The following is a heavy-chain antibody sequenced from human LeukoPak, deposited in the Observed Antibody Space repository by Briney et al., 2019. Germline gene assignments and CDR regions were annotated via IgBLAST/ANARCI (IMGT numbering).Heavy chain of an antibody. CDR2: IYPGDSDT. Sequence: PGESLKISCKGAGYSFTSDWIGWVRRMPGKGLEWMGIIYPGDSDTRYSPSFQGQVTISADKSISTAYLQWSSLKASDTAMYYCARHRARDYYYMDVWGKGITVTVSS. J-gene: IGHJ6*03. CDR3: ARHRARDYYYMDV. CDR1: GYSFTSDW. D-gene: IGHD3-10*01. V-gene: IGHV5-51*01.